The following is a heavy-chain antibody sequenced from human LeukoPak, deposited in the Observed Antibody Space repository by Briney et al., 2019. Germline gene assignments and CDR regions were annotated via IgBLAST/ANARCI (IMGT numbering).Heavy chain of an antibody. Sequence: GASVKVSCKASGGTFSSYAISWVRQAPGQGLEWMGRIIPILGIANYAQKFQGRVTITADKSTSTAYMELSSLRSEDTAVYYCASIDYDSSGYQGPVDYWGQGTLVTVSS. V-gene: IGHV1-69*04. CDR3: ASIDYDSSGYQGPVDY. J-gene: IGHJ4*02. CDR2: IIPILGIA. D-gene: IGHD3-22*01. CDR1: GGTFSSYA.